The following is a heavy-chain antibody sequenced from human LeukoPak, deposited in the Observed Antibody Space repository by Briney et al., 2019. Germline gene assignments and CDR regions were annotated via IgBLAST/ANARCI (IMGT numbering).Heavy chain of an antibody. CDR3: ARHLRYRSSRWFDP. D-gene: IGHD3-16*02. Sequence: SETLSLTCAVYGGSFSGYYWSWIRQPPGKGLEWIGEINHSGSTNYNPSLKSRVTISVDTSKNQFSLKLSSVTAADTAVYYCARHLRYRSSRWFDPWGQGTLVTVSS. CDR1: GGSFSGYY. J-gene: IGHJ5*02. CDR2: INHSGST. V-gene: IGHV4-34*01.